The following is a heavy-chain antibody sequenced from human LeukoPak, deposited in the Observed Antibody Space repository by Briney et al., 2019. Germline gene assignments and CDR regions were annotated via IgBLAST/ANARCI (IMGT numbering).Heavy chain of an antibody. J-gene: IGHJ4*02. V-gene: IGHV3-49*04. CDR3: SRNGLVDSDY. Sequence: GGSLRLSCTTSGFAFDDFAMSWVRQPAGKGLEWVGFIRRRAYGGAAEYAASVKGRFIISRDDSKGIAYLQMNSLKTEDTAVYYCSRNGLVDSDYWGQGSRVIVSP. CDR2: IRRRAYGGAA. CDR1: GFAFDDFA.